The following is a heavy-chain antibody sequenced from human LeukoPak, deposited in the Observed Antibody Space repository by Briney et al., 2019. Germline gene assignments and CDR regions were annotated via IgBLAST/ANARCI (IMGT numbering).Heavy chain of an antibody. J-gene: IGHJ4*02. V-gene: IGHV3-23*01. D-gene: IGHD6-13*01. Sequence: GGSLRLSCAASGFTFSTYAMTWVRQAPGKGLEWVSGTSGSGGSTYYADSVKGRFTVSRDNSKNTLYLQMNSLRAEDTAAYYCAKYKSSSSWYDGEFDYWGQGTLVTVSS. CDR1: GFTFSTYA. CDR2: TSGSGGST. CDR3: AKYKSSSSWYDGEFDY.